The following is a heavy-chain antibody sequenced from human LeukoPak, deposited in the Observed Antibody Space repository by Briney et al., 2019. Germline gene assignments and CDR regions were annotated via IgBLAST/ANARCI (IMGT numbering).Heavy chain of an antibody. J-gene: IGHJ4*02. CDR3: ARGNSSSSWLLSY. D-gene: IGHD6-6*01. Sequence: SVKVSCKASGGTFSSYTISWVRQAPGQGLEWMGRIIPILGIANYAQKFQGRVTITADKSTSTAYMELSSLRSEDTAVYYCARGNSSSSWLLSYWGQGTLVTVSS. V-gene: IGHV1-69*02. CDR1: GGTFSSYT. CDR2: IIPILGIA.